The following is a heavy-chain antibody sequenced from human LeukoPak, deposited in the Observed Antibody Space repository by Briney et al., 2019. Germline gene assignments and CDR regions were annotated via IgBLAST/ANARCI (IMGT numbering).Heavy chain of an antibody. CDR3: ARDHFGSGWYSGFDY. CDR1: GFTFSSYG. CDR2: IWYDGSNK. J-gene: IGHJ4*02. V-gene: IGHV3-33*01. D-gene: IGHD6-19*01. Sequence: GGSLRLSCAASGFTFSSYGMHWVRQAPGKGLEWVAVIWYDGSNKYYADSVKGRFTISRDNSKDALYLQMNSLRAEDTAVYYCARDHFGSGWYSGFDYWGQETLVTVSS.